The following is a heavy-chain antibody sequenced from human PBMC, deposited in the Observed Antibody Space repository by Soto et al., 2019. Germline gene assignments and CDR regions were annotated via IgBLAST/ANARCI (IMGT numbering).Heavy chain of an antibody. D-gene: IGHD5-18*01. CDR1: GYTFTGYY. CDR3: ARDQGYSYGESSSSDGMDV. Sequence: QVQLVQSGAEVKKPGASVKVSCKASGYTFTGYYMHWVRQAAGQGLEWMGWINPNSGGTNYAQKFQGWVTMTRDTSISTAYMELSRLRSDDSAVYYCARDQGYSYGESSSSDGMDVWGQGTTVTVSS. V-gene: IGHV1-2*04. CDR2: INPNSGGT. J-gene: IGHJ6*02.